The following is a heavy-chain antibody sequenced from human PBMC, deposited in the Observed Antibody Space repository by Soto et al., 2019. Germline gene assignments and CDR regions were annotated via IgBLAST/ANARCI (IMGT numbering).Heavy chain of an antibody. CDR1: GYTLTELS. D-gene: IGHD2-15*01. CDR3: ATFSVVVVAATTGPYAFDI. V-gene: IGHV1-24*01. J-gene: IGHJ3*02. Sequence: ASVKVSCKVSGYTLTELSMHWVRQAPGKGLEWMGGFDPEDGETIYAQKFQGRVTMTEDTSTDTAYMELSSLRSEDTAVYYCATFSVVVVAATTGPYAFDIWGQGTMVTVSS. CDR2: FDPEDGET.